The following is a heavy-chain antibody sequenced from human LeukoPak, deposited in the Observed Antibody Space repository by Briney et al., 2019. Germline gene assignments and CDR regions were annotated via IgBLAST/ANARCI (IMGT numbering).Heavy chain of an antibody. V-gene: IGHV3-33*01. CDR3: ARERDPYGDYIIDAFDI. CDR2: IWYEADNQ. Sequence: GGSLRLSCAASGFTFSSYGMHWVRPAPGKGLGWVAIIWYEADNQYYADSVKGRFTISRDNSNNMLYLQMNSLRVEDTAVYYCARERDPYGDYIIDAFDIWGRGTMVTVSS. D-gene: IGHD4-17*01. CDR1: GFTFSSYG. J-gene: IGHJ3*02.